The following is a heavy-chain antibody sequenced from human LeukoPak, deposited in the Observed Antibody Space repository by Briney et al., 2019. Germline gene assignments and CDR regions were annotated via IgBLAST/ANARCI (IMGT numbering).Heavy chain of an antibody. CDR1: GGSFSGYY. J-gene: IGHJ6*02. CDR3: ARQRALRPYYYYGMDV. D-gene: IGHD3-3*01. CDR2: INHSGST. Sequence: SETLSLTCAVYGGSFSGYYWSWIRQPPGKGLEWIGEINHSGSTNYNPSLKSRVTISVDTSKNQFSLKLSSVTAADTAVYYCARQRALRPYYYYGMDVWGQGTTVTVSS. V-gene: IGHV4-34*01.